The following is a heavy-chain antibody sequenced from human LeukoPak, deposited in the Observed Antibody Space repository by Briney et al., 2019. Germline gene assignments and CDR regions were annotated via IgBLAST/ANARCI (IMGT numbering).Heavy chain of an antibody. V-gene: IGHV5-51*01. CDR2: IYPGESDT. J-gene: IGHJ4*02. Sequence: GESLKISCKGSGYSFTTYWIGWVRQMPGKGLEWMGIIYPGESDTRYSPSFQGQVTISADKSISTAYLQWSSLKASDTAMYYCARVQRIHIWNTVVTATPDYFDYWGQGTLVTVSS. CDR3: ARVQRIHIWNTVVTATPDYFDY. CDR1: GYSFTTYW. D-gene: IGHD2-21*02.